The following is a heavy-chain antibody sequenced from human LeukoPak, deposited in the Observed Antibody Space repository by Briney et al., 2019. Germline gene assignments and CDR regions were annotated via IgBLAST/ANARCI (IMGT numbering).Heavy chain of an antibody. D-gene: IGHD3-10*01. CDR2: IIPIFGTA. Sequence: SVKVSCKASGGTFSSYAISWVRQAPGPGLEWMGGIIPIFGTANYAQKFQGRVTSTADESTSTAYMELSSLRSDDTAVYFCARVDASCGVRSYYYYDMDVWGQGTTVTISS. CDR1: GGTFSSYA. V-gene: IGHV1-69*13. CDR3: ARVDASCGVRSYYYYDMDV. J-gene: IGHJ6*02.